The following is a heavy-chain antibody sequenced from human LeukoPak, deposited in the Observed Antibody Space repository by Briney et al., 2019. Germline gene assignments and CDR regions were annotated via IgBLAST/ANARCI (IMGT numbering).Heavy chain of an antibody. CDR1: GGSISSYY. CDR3: AREAPMAGGPFDY. Sequence: KPSETLSLTCTVSGGSISSYYWSWIRQPPGKGLEWIGYIYYSGSTNYNPSLKSRVTISVDTSKNQFSLKLSSVTAADTAVYYCAREAPMAGGPFDYWGQGTLVTVSS. V-gene: IGHV4-59*01. CDR2: IYYSGST. J-gene: IGHJ4*02. D-gene: IGHD4-23*01.